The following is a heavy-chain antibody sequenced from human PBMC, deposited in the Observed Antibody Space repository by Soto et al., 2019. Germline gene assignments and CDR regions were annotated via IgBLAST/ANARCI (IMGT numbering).Heavy chain of an antibody. V-gene: IGHV2-5*02. CDR1: GFSITGNGEG. CDR3: AHGYVQLLATFHYFDS. D-gene: IGHD2-2*01. Sequence: SCPTRVNPTQTLTLTCTFSGFSITGNGEGVGWIRQPPGKALEWLALIYWADDKRYSPSLRNRLTITLDNSKDQVILTMTDMGPADTATYYCAHGYVQLLATFHYFDSWGQGTQVTVSS. CDR2: IYWADDK. J-gene: IGHJ4*02.